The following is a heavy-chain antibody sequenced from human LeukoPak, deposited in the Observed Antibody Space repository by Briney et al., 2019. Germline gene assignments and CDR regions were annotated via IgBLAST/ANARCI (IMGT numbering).Heavy chain of an antibody. D-gene: IGHD4-17*01. CDR3: AKDLRGYGDYTCTLDI. CDR1: GFTFSYYG. CDR2: ISNDGSNK. V-gene: IGHV3-30*18. J-gene: IGHJ3*02. Sequence: GGSLRLSCAASGFTFSYYGMHWVRQAPGKGLEWVAIISNDGSNKNYADSVKGRFTISRDNSKNTLFLQMNSLRAEDTAVYYCAKDLRGYGDYTCTLDIWGQGTTVTISS.